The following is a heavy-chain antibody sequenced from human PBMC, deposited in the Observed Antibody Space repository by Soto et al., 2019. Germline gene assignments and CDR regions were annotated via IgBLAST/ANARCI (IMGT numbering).Heavy chain of an antibody. Sequence: EVQLVESGGGLIQPGGSLRLSCAASGFTVSSNSMSWVRQAPGKGLEWVSVIYSGGSTYYADSVKGRFTISRDNSXXTLDLQMNSLRAEDTAVYYCARLAYCGGDCYFFDYWGQGTLVTVSS. V-gene: IGHV3-53*01. CDR3: ARLAYCGGDCYFFDY. J-gene: IGHJ4*02. D-gene: IGHD2-21*02. CDR1: GFTVSSNS. CDR2: IYSGGST.